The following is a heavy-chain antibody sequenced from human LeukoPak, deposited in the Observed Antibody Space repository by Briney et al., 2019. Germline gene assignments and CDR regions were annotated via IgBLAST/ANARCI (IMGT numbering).Heavy chain of an antibody. J-gene: IGHJ4*02. V-gene: IGHV1-8*01. Sequence: GASVKVSCKASGYTFTSYDINWVRQATGQVLEWMGWMNPNSGNTGYAQKFQGRVTMTRNTSISTAYMELSSLRSEDTAVYYCASMFDYVWGSYRYTVDYWGQGTLVTVSS. CDR2: MNPNSGNT. CDR3: ASMFDYVWGSYRYTVDY. D-gene: IGHD3-16*02. CDR1: GYTFTSYD.